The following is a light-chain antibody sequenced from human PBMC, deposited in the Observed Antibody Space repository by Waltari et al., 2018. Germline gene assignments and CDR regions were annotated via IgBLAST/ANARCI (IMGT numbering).Light chain of an antibody. J-gene: IGKJ1*01. CDR2: DAS. Sequence: DIQMTQSPSMLSASVGDRVTITCRASQSIRGWLAWYQMKPGLAPKLLFYDASNLGDGVPSRFSGSGFGTNFTLTINSLQPDDFATYYCQEYNRFSTFGLGTKV. CDR3: QEYNRFST. CDR1: QSIRGW. V-gene: IGKV1-5*01.